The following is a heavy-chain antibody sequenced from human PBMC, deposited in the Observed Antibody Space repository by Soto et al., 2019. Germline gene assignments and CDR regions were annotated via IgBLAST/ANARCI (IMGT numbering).Heavy chain of an antibody. V-gene: IGHV1-69*13. J-gene: IGHJ4*02. D-gene: IGHD3-22*01. CDR1: GGTFSSYA. Sequence: ASVKVSCKASGGTFSSYAISWVRQAPGQGLEWMGGIIPIFGTANYAQKFQGRVTITADESTSTAYMELSSLRSEDTAVYYCARDRVLSYYYDSSGSYYFDYWGQGTLVTVSS. CDR2: IIPIFGTA. CDR3: ARDRVLSYYYDSSGSYYFDY.